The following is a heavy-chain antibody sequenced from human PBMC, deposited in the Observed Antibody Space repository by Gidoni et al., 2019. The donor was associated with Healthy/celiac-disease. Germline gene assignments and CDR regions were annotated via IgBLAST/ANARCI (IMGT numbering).Heavy chain of an antibody. V-gene: IGHV4-39*07. D-gene: IGHD2-15*01. Sequence: QLQLQESGPGLVKPSETLSLTCTVSGGSISSSSYYWGWIRQPPGKGLEWIGSIYYSGSTYYNPSLKSRVTISVDTSKNQFSLKLSSVTAADTAVYYCARVGRGVVSINWFDPWGQGTLVTVSS. CDR2: IYYSGST. CDR1: GGSISSSSYY. CDR3: ARVGRGVVSINWFDP. J-gene: IGHJ5*02.